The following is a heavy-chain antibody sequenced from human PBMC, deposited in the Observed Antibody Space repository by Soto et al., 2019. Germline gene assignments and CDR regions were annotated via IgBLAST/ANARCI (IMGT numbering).Heavy chain of an antibody. D-gene: IGHD2-2*01. V-gene: IGHV1-18*01. CDR2: ISAYNGNT. J-gene: IGHJ6*02. Sequence: ASVKVSCKASGYIFSHYGIGWVRRAPGQGLEWMGWISAYNGNTHYAEKLQGRVTMTTDTSTSTADMELRSLRSDDTAVYYCARGGQECSSTRCSYIYDGMDVWGQGTTATVSS. CDR3: ARGGQECSSTRCSYIYDGMDV. CDR1: GYIFSHYG.